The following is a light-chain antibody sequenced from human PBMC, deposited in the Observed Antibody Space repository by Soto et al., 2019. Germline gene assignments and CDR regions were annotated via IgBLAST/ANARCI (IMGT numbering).Light chain of an antibody. J-gene: IGKJ1*01. CDR1: QSVRSN. Sequence: EILMTQSPATLSVSVGERATLSCRARQSVRSNLAWYKQKPGQAPRLLIYDASTRATGIPASLSGSGSGTEFTLTISRMEPGDFATYYCQQYYYFWTFGQGTKVDIK. CDR3: QQYYYFWT. V-gene: IGKV3D-15*01. CDR2: DAS.